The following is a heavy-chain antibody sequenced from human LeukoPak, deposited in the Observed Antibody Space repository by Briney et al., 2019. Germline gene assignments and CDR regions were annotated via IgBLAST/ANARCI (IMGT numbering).Heavy chain of an antibody. J-gene: IGHJ5*02. CDR3: AITQYGSGSYSDS. D-gene: IGHD3-10*01. CDR1: GFTFSSYG. Sequence: SGGSLRLSCAASGFTFSSYGMHWVRQAPGKGLEWVAFIRYDGSNKYYADSVKGRFTISRDNSKNTLYLQMNSLRVEDTAVYYCAITQYGSGSYSDSWGQGTLVTVSP. V-gene: IGHV3-30*02. CDR2: IRYDGSNK.